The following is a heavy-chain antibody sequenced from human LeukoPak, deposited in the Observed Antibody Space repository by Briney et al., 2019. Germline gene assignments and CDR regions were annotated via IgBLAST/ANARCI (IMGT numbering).Heavy chain of an antibody. CDR3: ARVHGGYDDY. D-gene: IGHD5-12*01. V-gene: IGHV4-4*02. J-gene: IGHJ4*02. CDR1: GFMFSDHH. CDR2: IYHTGST. Sequence: GSLRLSCAASGFMFSDHHMDWVRQPPGKGLEWIGEIYHTGSTNYNPSLKSRVTMSVDKSKNQFSLKLTSVTAADTAVFYCARVHGGYDDYWGQGTLVTVSS.